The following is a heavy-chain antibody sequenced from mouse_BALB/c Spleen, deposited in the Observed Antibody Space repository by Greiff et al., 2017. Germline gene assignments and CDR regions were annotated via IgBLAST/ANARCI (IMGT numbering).Heavy chain of an antibody. Sequence: QVQLQQSGAELVKPGASVKLSCKASGYTFTSYYMYWVKQRPGQGLEWIGEINPSNGGTNFNEKFKSKATLTVDKSSSTAYMQLSSLTSEDSAVYYCTRSGTGKGTWFAYWGQGTLVTVSA. CDR2: INPSNGGT. D-gene: IGHD4-1*01. V-gene: IGHV1S81*02. CDR3: TRSGTGKGTWFAY. J-gene: IGHJ3*01. CDR1: GYTFTSYY.